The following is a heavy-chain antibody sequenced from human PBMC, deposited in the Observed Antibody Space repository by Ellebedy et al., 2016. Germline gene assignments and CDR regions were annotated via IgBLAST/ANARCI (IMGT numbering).Heavy chain of an antibody. CDR3: AKWNDVWKAFDV. CDR1: GGSVSSDY. J-gene: IGHJ3*01. CDR2: VFHTGPT. Sequence: SETLSLTCNVSGGSVSSDYWNWIRRPPGKGLEWIGYVFHTGPTNYHPSLKSRVTMSVDTSKNQFSLRLTSVTAADTAVYYCAKWNDVWKAFDVWGQGTMVTVSS. V-gene: IGHV4-59*02. D-gene: IGHD1-1*01.